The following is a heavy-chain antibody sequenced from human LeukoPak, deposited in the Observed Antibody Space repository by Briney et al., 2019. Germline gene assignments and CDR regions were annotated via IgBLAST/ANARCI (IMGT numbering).Heavy chain of an antibody. CDR2: ISGSGGSP. D-gene: IGHD2-2*02. V-gene: IGHV3-23*01. CDR3: AKEPPRYCSSTSCYSGDY. J-gene: IGHJ4*02. Sequence: GGSLRLSCAASGFTFSTYAMSWVRQAPGKGLEWVSGISGSGGSPYYTDSVKGRFTISRDNSKNTLYLQMNSLRAEDTAVYYCAKEPPRYCSSTSCYSGDYWGQGTLVTVSS. CDR1: GFTFSTYA.